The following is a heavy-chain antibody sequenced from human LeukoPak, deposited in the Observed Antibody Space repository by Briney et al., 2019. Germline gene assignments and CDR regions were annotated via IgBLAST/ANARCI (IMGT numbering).Heavy chain of an antibody. D-gene: IGHD3-22*01. CDR1: GFTVSINY. J-gene: IGHJ4*02. V-gene: IGHV3-53*01. Sequence: PGGSLRLSCVGSGFTVSINYMSWVRQAPRKGLEWVSLLDPDGFTSYADSVKGRFTISRDHSKNTVYLQMNSLRVEDTAVYYCARPNYYDASGYYYFDYWGQGTLVTVSS. CDR2: LDPDGFT. CDR3: ARPNYYDASGYYYFDY.